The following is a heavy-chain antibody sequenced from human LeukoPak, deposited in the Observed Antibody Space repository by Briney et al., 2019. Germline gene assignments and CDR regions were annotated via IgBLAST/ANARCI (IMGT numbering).Heavy chain of an antibody. CDR1: GGSFSGYY. V-gene: IGHV4-34*01. CDR2: INHSGST. D-gene: IGHD3-9*01. J-gene: IGHJ4*02. CDR3: ASGGGLLRYFDWLSTHAFDY. Sequence: SETLSLTCAVYGGSFSGYYWSWIRQPPGKGLEWIGEINHSGSTNYNPSLTSRGTISVDTPKNQFSLTLSSGTAADMAVYYCASGGGLLRYFDWLSTHAFDYWGQGTLVTVSS.